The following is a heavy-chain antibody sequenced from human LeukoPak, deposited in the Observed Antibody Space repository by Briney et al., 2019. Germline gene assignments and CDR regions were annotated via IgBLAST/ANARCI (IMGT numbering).Heavy chain of an antibody. CDR2: IYYSGST. CDR1: GGSISSYY. V-gene: IGHV4-59*01. J-gene: IGHJ3*02. Sequence: PSETLSPTCAVSGGSISSYYWSWIRQPPGKGLEWIGYIYYSGSTNYNPSLKSRVTISVDTSKNQFSLKLSSVTAADTAVYYCARDLSGAFDIWGQGTMVTVSS. CDR3: ARDLSGAFDI. D-gene: IGHD6-25*01.